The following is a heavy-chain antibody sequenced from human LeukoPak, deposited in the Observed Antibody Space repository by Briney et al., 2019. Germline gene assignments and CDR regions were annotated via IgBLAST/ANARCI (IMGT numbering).Heavy chain of an antibody. V-gene: IGHV4-34*01. Sequence: SETLSLTCAVYGGSFSGYYWSWIRQPPGKGLEWIGEINHSGSTNYNPSLKSRVTISVDTSKNQFSLKLSSVTAADTAVYYCARASSRWYSAYYFDYWRQGTLVTVPS. CDR3: ARASSRWYSAYYFDY. CDR1: GGSFSGYY. CDR2: INHSGST. J-gene: IGHJ4*02. D-gene: IGHD6-13*01.